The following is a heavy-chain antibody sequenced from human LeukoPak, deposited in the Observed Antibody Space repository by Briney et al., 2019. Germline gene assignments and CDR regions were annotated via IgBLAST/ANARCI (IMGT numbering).Heavy chain of an antibody. J-gene: IGHJ4*02. D-gene: IGHD6-19*01. CDR2: IWYDGSNQ. V-gene: IGHV3-33*01. Sequence: GRSLRLSCAASGFTFRSYGMHWVRQAPGKGLEWVAVIWYDGSNQYYADSVKGRFTISRDNSKNMLYLQMSSLRAEDTAVYYCARGTQKKIAVAAKGGFDYWGQGTLVTVSS. CDR1: GFTFRSYG. CDR3: ARGTQKKIAVAAKGGFDY.